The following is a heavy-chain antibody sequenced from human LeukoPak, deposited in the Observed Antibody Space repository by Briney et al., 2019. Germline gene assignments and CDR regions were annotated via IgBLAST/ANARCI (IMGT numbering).Heavy chain of an antibody. CDR1: GFTFTDYY. J-gene: IGHJ5*02. Sequence: GGSLRLSCAASGFTFTDYYMSWLRQAPGKGLEWLSYIGDSGSPIYYADSVKGRFTISRDNAKNSLYLQMNNLRAEDTAVYYCARGAGPLFDPWGQGTLVTVSS. CDR3: ARGAGPLFDP. CDR2: IGDSGSPI. V-gene: IGHV3-11*01.